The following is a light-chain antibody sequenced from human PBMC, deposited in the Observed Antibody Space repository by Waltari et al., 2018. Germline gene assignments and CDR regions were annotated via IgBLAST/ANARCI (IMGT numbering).Light chain of an antibody. CDR2: WAA. Sequence: DIVMTQSPDSLAVSLGERATINCKSSQSILYRSSNRNALAWYQQKPGQPPKLLFFWAATRESGAPDRFSVSGSETDFTLTISSLQAEDVAVYYCQQYYNAPLTFGGGTKVEIK. V-gene: IGKV4-1*01. CDR3: QQYYNAPLT. CDR1: QSILYRSSNRNA. J-gene: IGKJ4*01.